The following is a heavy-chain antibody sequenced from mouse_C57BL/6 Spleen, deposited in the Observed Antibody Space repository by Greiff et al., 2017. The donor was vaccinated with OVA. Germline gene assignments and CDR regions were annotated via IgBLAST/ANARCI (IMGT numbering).Heavy chain of an antibody. CDR1: GYTFTSYW. Sequence: QVQLQQPGAELVRPGSSVKLSCKASGYTFTSYWMHWVKQRPIQGLEWIGNIDPSDSETHYNQKFKDKATLTVDKSSSTAYMQLSSLTSEDSAVYYCARSYYGSSYGGFDYWGQGTTLTVSS. D-gene: IGHD1-1*01. J-gene: IGHJ2*01. CDR3: ARSYYGSSYGGFDY. V-gene: IGHV1-52*01. CDR2: IDPSDSET.